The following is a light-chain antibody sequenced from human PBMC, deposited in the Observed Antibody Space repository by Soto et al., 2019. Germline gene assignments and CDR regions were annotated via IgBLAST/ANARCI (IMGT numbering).Light chain of an antibody. CDR3: QQYGSSSYT. J-gene: IGKJ2*01. Sequence: EIVMTQSPATLSVSPGERGTLSCRASQNIRRNLAWYQQKPGQAPRLLIYQASTRAPGIPARFSGGGSGTEFTLTISSLQSEDFAVYYCQQYGSSSYTFGQGTKLEIK. CDR2: QAS. CDR1: QNIRRN. V-gene: IGKV3-15*01.